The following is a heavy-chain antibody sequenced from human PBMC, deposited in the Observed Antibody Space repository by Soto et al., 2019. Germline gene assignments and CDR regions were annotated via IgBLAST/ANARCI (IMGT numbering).Heavy chain of an antibody. V-gene: IGHV3-30*03. Sequence: GGSLRLSCAASDFDFRSYGIHWVRQAPGKGLEWVAASSYDGRETFYADSAKGRFTVSKEMSKNTAFLQMNALGHEDTAVYFCARDSGWPILNFDNWGQGTPVTVSS. J-gene: IGHJ4*02. CDR3: ARDSGWPILNFDN. CDR1: DFDFRSYG. CDR2: SSYDGRET. D-gene: IGHD3-10*01.